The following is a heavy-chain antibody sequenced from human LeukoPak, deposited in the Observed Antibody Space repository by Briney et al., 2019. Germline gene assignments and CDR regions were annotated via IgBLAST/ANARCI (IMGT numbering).Heavy chain of an antibody. CDR1: GFTVSNNY. J-gene: IGHJ2*01. CDR2: IYSGGST. V-gene: IGHV3-53*01. Sequence: PGGSLRLSCAASGFTVSNNYMNWVRQAPGKGLEWVSVIYSGGSTDYADSVKGRFTISRVNSKNTLYLQMNNLRAEDTAVYYCARDGGYGSYVSPSNWYFDLWGRGTLVTVSS. CDR3: ARDGGYGSYVSPSNWYFDL. D-gene: IGHD1-26*01.